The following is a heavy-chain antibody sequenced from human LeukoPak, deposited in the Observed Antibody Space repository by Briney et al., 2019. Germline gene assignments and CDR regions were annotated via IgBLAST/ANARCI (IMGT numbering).Heavy chain of an antibody. J-gene: IGHJ4*02. CDR2: IYPGDSDT. D-gene: IGHD6-13*01. CDR3: ARATKQQLVPTN. V-gene: IGHV5-51*01. Sequence: GESLKISCKGSGYSFTSYWIGWVRQMPGKGLEWIGIIYPGDSDTRYSPSFQGQVTISAHKSISTAYLQWSSLRASDTAMYYCARATKQQLVPTNWGQGTLVTVSS. CDR1: GYSFTSYW.